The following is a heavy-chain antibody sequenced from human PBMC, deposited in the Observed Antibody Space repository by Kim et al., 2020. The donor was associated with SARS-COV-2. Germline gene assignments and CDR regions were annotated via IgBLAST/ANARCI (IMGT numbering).Heavy chain of an antibody. V-gene: IGHV3-33*01. D-gene: IGHD6-6*01. Sequence: YSADSVKGRLTISRDNSKNTLYLQMNSLRAEDTAVYYCAREGAYVAALYYWGQGTLVTVSS. CDR3: AREGAYVAALYY. J-gene: IGHJ4*02.